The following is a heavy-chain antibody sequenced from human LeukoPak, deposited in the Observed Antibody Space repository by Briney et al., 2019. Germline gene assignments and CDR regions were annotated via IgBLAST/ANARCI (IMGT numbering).Heavy chain of an antibody. V-gene: IGHV4-34*01. J-gene: IGHJ4*02. CDR2: INHSETT. CDR3: ASLGEYYFDY. D-gene: IGHD3-3*01. Sequence: SETLSLTCAVYGGSFSGYYWSWIRQPPGKGLEWIGEINHSETTNYNPSLKSRVTISVDTSKNQFSLKLNSVTAADTAVYYCASLGEYYFDYWGQGTLVTVSS. CDR1: GGSFSGYY.